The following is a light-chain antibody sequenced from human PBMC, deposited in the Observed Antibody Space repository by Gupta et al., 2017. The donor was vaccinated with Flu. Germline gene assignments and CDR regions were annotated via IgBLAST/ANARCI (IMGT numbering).Light chain of an antibody. Sequence: PSSLSASVGDRVIITRRASQIISSYLMWYQQKPGNDPKVLINAASRVQSGISSRCSGSGSGTXFTLTIXRRQPEDFATYYCQQCESSASTFGXVTKLEIK. CDR1: QIISSY. CDR3: QQCESSAST. CDR2: AAS. J-gene: IGKJ2*01. V-gene: IGKV1-39*01.